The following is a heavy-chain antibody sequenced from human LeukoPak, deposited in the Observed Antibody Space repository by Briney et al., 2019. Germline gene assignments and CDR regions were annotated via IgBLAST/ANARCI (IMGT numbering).Heavy chain of an antibody. Sequence: SETLSLTCAVYGGSFSGYYWSWIRQPPGKGLEWIGEINHSGSTNYNPSLKSRVTISVDTSKNQFSLKLSSVTAADTAVYYCASRTCYYDSSGYYSWGQGTLVTVSS. CDR3: ASRTCYYDSSGYYS. V-gene: IGHV4-34*01. J-gene: IGHJ4*02. CDR2: INHSGST. D-gene: IGHD3-22*01. CDR1: GGSFSGYY.